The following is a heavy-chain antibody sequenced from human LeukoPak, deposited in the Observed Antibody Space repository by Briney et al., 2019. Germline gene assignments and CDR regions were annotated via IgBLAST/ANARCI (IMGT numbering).Heavy chain of an antibody. CDR2: INHSGST. CDR3: ARGLDDYGDTFDY. CDR1: GGSFSGYY. V-gene: IGHV4-34*01. D-gene: IGHD4-17*01. J-gene: IGHJ4*02. Sequence: SETLSLTCAVYGGSFSGYYWSWIRQPPGKGLEWIGEINHSGSTNYNPSLKSRVTISVDTSKNLFSLKLSSVTAADTAVYYCARGLDDYGDTFDYWGQGTLVTVSS.